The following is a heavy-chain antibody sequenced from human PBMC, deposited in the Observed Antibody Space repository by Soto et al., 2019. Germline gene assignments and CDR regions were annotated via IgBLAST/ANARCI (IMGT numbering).Heavy chain of an antibody. CDR2: TYWDDDK. V-gene: IGHV2-5*02. J-gene: IGHJ4*02. CDR3: ARRIAAAAFDY. D-gene: IGHD6-13*01. CDR1: GFSVTTSGVG. Sequence: QITLKESGPTLVKPTQTLTLTCTSSGFSVTTSGVGVGWIRQPPGKALEWLALTYWDDDKRYSPSLKSRLTITKDTSKNQVVLTTTNMDPVDTATYYCARRIAAAAFDYWGQGTLVTVSS.